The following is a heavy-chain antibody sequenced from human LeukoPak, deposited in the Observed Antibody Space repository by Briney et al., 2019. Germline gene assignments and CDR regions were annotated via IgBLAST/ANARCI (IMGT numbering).Heavy chain of an antibody. CDR3: AGGGSHFEY. J-gene: IGHJ4*02. Sequence: SLKISCKGSVYNFTNYWIGWGCRMPGKSLEWMGIIYPGDSTVRYSPSFQRQVTISADKSINTAYLQRSSLKASATAIYYGAGGGSHFEYWGQGTLVTVSS. D-gene: IGHD3-16*01. CDR2: IYPGDSTV. CDR1: VYNFTNYW. V-gene: IGHV5-51*01.